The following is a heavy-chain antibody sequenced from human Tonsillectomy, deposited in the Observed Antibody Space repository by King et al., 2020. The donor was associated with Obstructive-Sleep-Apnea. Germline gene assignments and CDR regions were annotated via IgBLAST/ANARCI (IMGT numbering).Heavy chain of an antibody. CDR3: AKSGAYCGGDCYSIFDAFDI. J-gene: IGHJ3*02. D-gene: IGHD2-21*02. CDR1: GFTFSSHG. Sequence: DVQLVESGGGLVQPGGSLRLSCAASGFTFSSHGMSWVRQAPGKGLEWGSGISGSGGRPNYADSVKGRFTISRDNSKNTLYLQMNSLRAEDTAVYYCAKSGAYCGGDCYSIFDAFDIWGQGTMVTVSS. CDR2: ISGSGGRP. V-gene: IGHV3-23*04.